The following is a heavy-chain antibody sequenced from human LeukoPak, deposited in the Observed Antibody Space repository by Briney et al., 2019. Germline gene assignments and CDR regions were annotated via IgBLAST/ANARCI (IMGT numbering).Heavy chain of an antibody. CDR2: IYPGDSDT. CDR1: GYSFTTYW. CDR3: ARQWGSGSYYNLNY. D-gene: IGHD3-10*01. J-gene: IGHJ4*02. Sequence: GESLKISCKGSGYSFTTYWIAWVRQMPGKGLEWMGVIYPGDSDTRYSPSFQGQVTLSADKSISTAYLQWSSLKASDTAIYYCARQWGSGSYYNLNYWGQGTLVTVSS. V-gene: IGHV5-51*01.